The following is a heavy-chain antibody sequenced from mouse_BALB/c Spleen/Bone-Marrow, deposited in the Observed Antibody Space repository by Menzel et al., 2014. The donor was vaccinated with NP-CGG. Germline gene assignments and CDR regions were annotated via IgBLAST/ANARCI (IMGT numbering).Heavy chain of an antibody. J-gene: IGHJ3*01. CDR3: ARGGGAYYGNYWFAY. CDR2: ISSGGSYT. V-gene: IGHV5-6*01. D-gene: IGHD2-10*01. CDR1: GFTFSSYG. Sequence: EVQLVESGGDLVKPGGSLKLSCAASGFTFSSYGMSWVRQTPDKRLEWVATISSGGSYTYYPDSVKGRFTISRDGAKNTLYLQMSSLKSEDTAMYYCARGGGAYYGNYWFAYWGQGTLVTVSA.